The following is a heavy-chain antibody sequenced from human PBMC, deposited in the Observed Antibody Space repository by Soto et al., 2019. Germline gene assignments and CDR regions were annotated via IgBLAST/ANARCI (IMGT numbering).Heavy chain of an antibody. Sequence: PGGSLKLSGPFSEITLGNYAMSWVRQAPGKGLQWVSSIDTGGRNTYYADSVKGRVTISRDNSKNTLYLQLSSLRDDDPAVYYCAFDYWGRGTLVTVSS. CDR1: EITLGNYA. V-gene: IGHV3-23*05. J-gene: IGHJ4*02. CDR3: AFDY. CDR2: IDTGGRNT.